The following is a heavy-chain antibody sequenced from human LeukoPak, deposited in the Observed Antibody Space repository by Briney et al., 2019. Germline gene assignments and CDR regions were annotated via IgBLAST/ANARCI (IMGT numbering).Heavy chain of an antibody. CDR3: ARDLPTLTSHWFDP. D-gene: IGHD3-9*01. CDR2: IYYSGST. Sequence: PSETLSLTCTVSGGSISSYYWSWIRQPPGKGLEWIGYIYYSGSTYYNPSLKSRVTISVDTSKNQFSLKLSSVTAADTAVYYCARDLPTLTSHWFDPWGQGTLVTVSS. V-gene: IGHV4-30-4*01. J-gene: IGHJ5*02. CDR1: GGSISSYY.